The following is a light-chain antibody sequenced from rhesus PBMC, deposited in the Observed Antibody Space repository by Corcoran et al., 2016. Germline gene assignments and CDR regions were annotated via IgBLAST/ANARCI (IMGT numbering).Light chain of an antibody. V-gene: IGKV1-21*01. CDR3: QQYNSAPWT. Sequence: DIQMTQSPSSLSASVGDRVAITCRASQDINSWLAWYQQKQGKAPKFLIYKASTLQRGVPSRFSGSGSGTDFNLTISSLQPEDFANYHCQQYNSAPWTFGQGTKVEI. CDR2: KAS. J-gene: IGKJ1*01. CDR1: QDINSW.